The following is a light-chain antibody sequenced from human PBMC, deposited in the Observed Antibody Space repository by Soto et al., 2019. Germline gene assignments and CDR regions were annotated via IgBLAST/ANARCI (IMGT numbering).Light chain of an antibody. V-gene: IGLV2-14*01. CDR1: SSDVGGLNY. Sequence: QSVLTQPASVSGSPGQSITISCTGTSSDVGGLNYVSWYQHHRGKPPKLMIYEVRHRPSGVSNRSAGTNSGNTASLTIAGLQAEDEADYCGTSYTSRSTRVFGTGTKVTVL. J-gene: IGLJ1*01. CDR3: TSYTSRSTRV. CDR2: EVR.